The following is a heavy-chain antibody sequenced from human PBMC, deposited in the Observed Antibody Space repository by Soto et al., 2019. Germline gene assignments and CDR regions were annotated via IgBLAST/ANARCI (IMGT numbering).Heavy chain of an antibody. J-gene: IGHJ5*01. CDR1: GGVFRNYA. D-gene: IGHD1-26*01. V-gene: IGHV1-69*01. CDR3: ARDRWGSYSFDS. Sequence: QVQLVQSGAEVKKPGSSVKVSCKASGGVFRNYAINWVRQDPAQGVEWMGGIIPVFGTADYPQKFQGRVTITADESTTTAYMELTSVKTEDTAVYFCARDRWGSYSFDSWGQGTLVTVAS. CDR2: IIPVFGTA.